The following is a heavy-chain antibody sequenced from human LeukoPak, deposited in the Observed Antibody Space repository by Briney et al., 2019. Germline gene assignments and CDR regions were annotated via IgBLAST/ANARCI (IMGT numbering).Heavy chain of an antibody. CDR1: GSSISSDYY. V-gene: IGHV4-38-2*02. CDR2: CYHSGST. CDR3: ARSDWYLRGDAFDI. D-gene: IGHD3-9*01. Sequence: KASETLSLTCTVSGSSISSDYYWGWIRQPPGKGLEWIGNCYHSGSTYYNPSLKSRVTISLHTSKNQISLNLTSVTAADAAVYFCARSDWYLRGDAFDIWGQGTLVTVSS. J-gene: IGHJ3*02.